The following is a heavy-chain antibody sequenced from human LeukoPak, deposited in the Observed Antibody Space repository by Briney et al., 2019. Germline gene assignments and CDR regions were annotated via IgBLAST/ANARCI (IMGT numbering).Heavy chain of an antibody. Sequence: SETLSLTCTVSGGSISSGGYSWSWIRQHPGKGLEWIGYIYYSGSTYYNPSLKSRVTISVDTSKNQFSLKLSSVTAADTAVYYCAVGQASIYYYYYGMDVWGQGTTVTVSS. V-gene: IGHV4-31*03. CDR1: GGSISSGGYS. CDR3: AVGQASIYYYYYGMDV. CDR2: IYYSGST. D-gene: IGHD1-26*01. J-gene: IGHJ6*02.